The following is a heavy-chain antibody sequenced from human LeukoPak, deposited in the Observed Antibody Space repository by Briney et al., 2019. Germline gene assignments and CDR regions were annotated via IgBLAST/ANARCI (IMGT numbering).Heavy chain of an antibody. J-gene: IGHJ4*02. CDR2: ISSNGNII. Sequence: GGSLRLSCAASGFTFSDNQMAWIRQAPGKGLEWVSHISSNGNIIYYVDSVKGRFTISRDDAKNSFYLQMNSLRAGDTAVYYCAVVRGVMGYWGQGTLVTVSS. CDR1: GFTFSDNQ. CDR3: AVVRGVMGY. D-gene: IGHD3-10*01. V-gene: IGHV3-11*01.